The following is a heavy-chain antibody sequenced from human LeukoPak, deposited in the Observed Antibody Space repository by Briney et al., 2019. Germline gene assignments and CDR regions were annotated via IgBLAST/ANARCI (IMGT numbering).Heavy chain of an antibody. CDR2: MNPNSGNT. Sequence: ASVTVSCKASGYTFTSYDINWVRQATGQGLEWMGWMNPNSGNTGYAQKFQGRVTMTRNTSISTAYMELSSLRSEDTAVYYCARVNSGYDYYYYGMDVWGQGTTVAVSS. CDR3: ARVNSGYDYYYYGMDV. CDR1: GYTFTSYD. D-gene: IGHD5-12*01. V-gene: IGHV1-8*01. J-gene: IGHJ6*02.